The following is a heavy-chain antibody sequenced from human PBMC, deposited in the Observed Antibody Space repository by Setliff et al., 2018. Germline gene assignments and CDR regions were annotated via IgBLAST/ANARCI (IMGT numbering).Heavy chain of an antibody. D-gene: IGHD4-17*01. CDR2: IRPHNGNT. J-gene: IGHJ3*02. CDR1: GYTFTNYG. CDR3: ARDTEEIRGDYGAFNI. V-gene: IGHV1-18*01. Sequence: ASVKVSCKASGYTFTNYGITWVRQAPGQGLEWMGWIRPHNGNTAYAQKFQDRVILTTDTSTTTVYMELRSLRSDDTAVYYCARDTEEIRGDYGAFNIWGQGTMVTVSS.